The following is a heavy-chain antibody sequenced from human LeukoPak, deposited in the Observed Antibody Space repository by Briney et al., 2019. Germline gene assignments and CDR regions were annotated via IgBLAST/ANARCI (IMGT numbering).Heavy chain of an antibody. D-gene: IGHD2-2*01. CDR3: ARDLFAPEDSVVPAAKNYYYYMDV. CDR1: GGSISSYY. V-gene: IGHV4-59*01. CDR2: IYYSGST. Sequence: PSETLSLTCTVSGGSISSYYWSWIRQPPGKGLEWIGYIYYSGSTNYNPSLKSRVTISVDTSKNQFSLKLSSVTAADTAVYYCARDLFAPEDSVVPAAKNYYYYMDVWGKGTTVTVSS. J-gene: IGHJ6*03.